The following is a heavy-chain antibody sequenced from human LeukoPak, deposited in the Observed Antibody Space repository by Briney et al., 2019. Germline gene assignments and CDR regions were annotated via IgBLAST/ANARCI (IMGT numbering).Heavy chain of an antibody. CDR1: GFTFSSYG. V-gene: IGHV3-30*18. CDR3: AKDQAAAAGMGY. D-gene: IGHD6-13*01. Sequence: GGSLRLSCAASGFTFSSYGMHWVRQAPGKGLEWVAVISYDGSNKYYADSVKGRFTISRDNSKNTLYLQTNSLRAEDTAVYYCAKDQAAAAGMGYWGQGTLVTVSS. J-gene: IGHJ4*02. CDR2: ISYDGSNK.